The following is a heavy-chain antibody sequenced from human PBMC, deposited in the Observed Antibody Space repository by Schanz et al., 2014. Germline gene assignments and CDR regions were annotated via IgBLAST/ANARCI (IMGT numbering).Heavy chain of an antibody. Sequence: QVQLVESGGGVVQPGRSLRLSCAASGFTFSSYGMHWVRQAPGKGLEWVSVIGVDGTTTFYADSVKGRFTISRDNSKNTLYLQMNSLRAEDTAIYYCAKDAPYPFDLWGRGTLITVSS. CDR1: GFTFSSYG. CDR3: AKDAPYPFDL. CDR2: IGVDGTTT. V-gene: IGHV3-NL1*01. J-gene: IGHJ2*01.